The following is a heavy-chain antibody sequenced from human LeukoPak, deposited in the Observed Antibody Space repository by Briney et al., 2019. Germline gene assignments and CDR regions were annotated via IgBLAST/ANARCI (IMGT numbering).Heavy chain of an antibody. V-gene: IGHV3-33*07. CDR2: IYNDGGLP. CDR1: GFSFSSYG. Sequence: GRSLRLSCAASGFSFSSYGMYWVRQAPGKGLEWVALIYNDGGLPNYLDSVRGRFIISRDNSKNTLYLQMDSLRVEDTAVYYCAQGHYVGNSEFLDNWGQGSLVIVSS. D-gene: IGHD4-23*01. CDR3: AQGHYVGNSEFLDN. J-gene: IGHJ4*02.